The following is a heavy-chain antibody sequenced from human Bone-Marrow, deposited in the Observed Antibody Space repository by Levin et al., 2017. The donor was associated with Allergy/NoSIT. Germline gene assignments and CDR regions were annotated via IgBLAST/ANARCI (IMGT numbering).Heavy chain of an antibody. J-gene: IGHJ4*02. Sequence: PGESLKISCKGSGYSFTSYWIGWVRQMPGKGLEWMGIIYPGDSDTRYSPSFQGQVTISADKSISTAYLQWSSLKASDTAMYYCARLGRVVTTPPRNYFDYWGQGTLVTVSS. D-gene: IGHD4-23*01. V-gene: IGHV5-51*01. CDR1: GYSFTSYW. CDR2: IYPGDSDT. CDR3: ARLGRVVTTPPRNYFDY.